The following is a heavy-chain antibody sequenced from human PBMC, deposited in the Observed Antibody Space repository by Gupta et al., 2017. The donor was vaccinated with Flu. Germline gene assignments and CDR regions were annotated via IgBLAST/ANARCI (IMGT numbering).Heavy chain of an antibody. CDR2: IYYSGST. J-gene: IGHJ6*02. Sequence: QVQLQESGPGLVKPSQTLSLTCTVSGGSISSGGYYWSWIRQHPGKGLEWIGYIYYSGSTYYNPSLKSRVTISVDTSKNQFSLKLSSVTAADTAVYYCARDTGGRGYSSGWAGGMDVWGQGTTVTVSS. CDR3: ARDTGGRGYSSGWAGGMDV. CDR1: GGSISSGGYY. D-gene: IGHD6-19*01. V-gene: IGHV4-31*03.